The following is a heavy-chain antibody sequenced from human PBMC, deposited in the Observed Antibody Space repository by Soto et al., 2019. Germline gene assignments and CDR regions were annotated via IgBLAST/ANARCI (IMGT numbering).Heavy chain of an antibody. J-gene: IGHJ6*02. V-gene: IGHV4-4*07. CDR1: GADINTYS. CDR2: IYTSASI. CDR3: ARDREAGYNFYYGMDV. Sequence: PSETLSLTCSVSGADINTYSWTWIRQPAGKGLEWIGRIYTSASINYNPSRKGRVTLSVDTSTNQVSLRLASVTAADTAIYYCARDREAGYNFYYGMDVWGQGTTVTVSS. D-gene: IGHD6-19*01.